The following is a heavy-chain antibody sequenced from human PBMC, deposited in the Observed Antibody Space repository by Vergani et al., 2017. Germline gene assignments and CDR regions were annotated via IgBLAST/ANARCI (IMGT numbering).Heavy chain of an antibody. V-gene: IGHV3-11*01. CDR3: ARSIPYIVVVPAAFDP. J-gene: IGHJ5*02. CDR1: GFTFSDYY. D-gene: IGHD2-2*01. Sequence: QVQLVESGGGLVKPGGSLRLSCAASGFTFSDYYMSWIRQAPGKGLEWVSYISSSGSTIYYADSVKGRFTISRDNAKNSLYLQMNILRAEDTAVYYCARSIPYIVVVPAAFDPWGQGTLVTVSS. CDR2: ISSSGSTI.